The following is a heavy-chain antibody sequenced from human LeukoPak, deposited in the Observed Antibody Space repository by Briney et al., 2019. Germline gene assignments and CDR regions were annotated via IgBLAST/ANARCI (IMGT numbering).Heavy chain of an antibody. Sequence: SETLSLTCTVSGGSISSYYWSWIRQPAGKGLEWIGEINHSGSTNYNPSLKSRVTISVDTSKNQFSLKLSSVTAADTAVYCRARERLAYSSSWYCVDYWGQGTLVTVSS. V-gene: IGHV4-34*01. D-gene: IGHD6-13*01. J-gene: IGHJ4*02. CDR1: GGSISSYY. CDR2: INHSGST. CDR3: ARERLAYSSSWYCVDY.